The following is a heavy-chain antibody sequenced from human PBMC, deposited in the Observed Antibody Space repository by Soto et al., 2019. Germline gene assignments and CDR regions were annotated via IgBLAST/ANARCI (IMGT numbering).Heavy chain of an antibody. D-gene: IGHD1-26*01. CDR1: GYSFTSYW. J-gene: IGHJ5*02. V-gene: IGHV5-10-1*01. Sequence: GESLKISCKGSGYSFTSYWISWVRQMPGKGLEWMGRIDPSDSYTNYSPSFQGHVTISADKSISTAYLQWSSLKASDTAMYYCARRPSQGGELRVQDWFDTWGQGTLVTVSS. CDR2: IDPSDSYT. CDR3: ARRPSQGGELRVQDWFDT.